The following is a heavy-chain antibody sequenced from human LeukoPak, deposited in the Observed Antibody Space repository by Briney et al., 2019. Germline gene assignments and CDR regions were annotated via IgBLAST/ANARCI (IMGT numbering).Heavy chain of an antibody. V-gene: IGHV4-61*08. D-gene: IGHD3-3*01. Sequence: PSQTLSLTCTVSGGSISSGDYYWSWTRQPPGKGLEWIGYIYYSGSTNYNPSLTSRVTISLDTSKNQFSLKLSSVTAADTAVYYCARRRGDFWSDYYAFDYWGQGTLVTISS. J-gene: IGHJ4*02. CDR2: IYYSGST. CDR3: ARRRGDFWSDYYAFDY. CDR1: GGSISSGDYY.